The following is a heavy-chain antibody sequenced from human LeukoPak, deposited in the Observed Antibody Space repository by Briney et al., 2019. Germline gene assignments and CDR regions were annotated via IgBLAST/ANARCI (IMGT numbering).Heavy chain of an antibody. Sequence: SETLSLTCTVSGGSISSGDYYWSWIRQHPGKGLEWIGYIHNSGTPYYNPSLKSRVTISVDTSKDQFSLKLSSVTAADTAVYYCARALHYRNYYYYMDVWGKGTTVTVSS. CDR2: IHNSGTP. D-gene: IGHD4-11*01. J-gene: IGHJ6*03. V-gene: IGHV4-30-4*02. CDR1: GGSISSGDYY. CDR3: ARALHYRNYYYYMDV.